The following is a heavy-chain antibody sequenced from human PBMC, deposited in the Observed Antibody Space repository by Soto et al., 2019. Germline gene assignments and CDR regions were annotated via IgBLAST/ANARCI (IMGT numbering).Heavy chain of an antibody. CDR1: GGSISSYY. Sequence: SETLSLTCTVSGGSISSYYWSWIRQPPGKGLEWIGYIYYSGSTNYNPSLKSRVTISVDTSKNQFSLKLSSVTAADTAVYYCARFDQVSYYFDHWGQGTLVTVSS. CDR2: IYYSGST. CDR3: ARFDQVSYYFDH. J-gene: IGHJ4*02. V-gene: IGHV4-59*01.